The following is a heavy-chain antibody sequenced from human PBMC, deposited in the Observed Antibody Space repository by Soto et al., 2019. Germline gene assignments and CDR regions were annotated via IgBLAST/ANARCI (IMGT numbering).Heavy chain of an antibody. CDR2: VSDDSCNI. Sequence: VGSLRLSCAASGFTFRSHGMHWFRQALGKGLEWVAVVSDDSCNIYYADSVKGRFTISRDNSKSTLYLQVNSLRAEDTAVYYCARVGAYFGEFDYFDYWGQGTPVTVSS. V-gene: IGHV3-30*03. CDR1: GFTFRSHG. J-gene: IGHJ4*02. D-gene: IGHD3-10*01. CDR3: ARVGAYFGEFDYFDY.